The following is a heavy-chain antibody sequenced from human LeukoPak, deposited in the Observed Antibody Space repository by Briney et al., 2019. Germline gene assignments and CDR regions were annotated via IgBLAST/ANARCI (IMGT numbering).Heavy chain of an antibody. Sequence: SVTVSFTCSVGRFSSYAFCWMWLPPGPGLEWMGRIIPILGIANYAQQFQGRVTITADKSTNTDYMEMSSLRSEATAVYYCSRAYRGYDGGSFDPWGQGTLVTVSS. CDR3: SRAYRGYDGGSFDP. J-gene: IGHJ5*02. CDR1: VGRFSSYA. D-gene: IGHD5-12*01. CDR2: IIPILGIA. V-gene: IGHV1-69*04.